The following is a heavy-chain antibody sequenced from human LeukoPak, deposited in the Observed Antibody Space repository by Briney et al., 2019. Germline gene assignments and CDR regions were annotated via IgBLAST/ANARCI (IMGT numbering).Heavy chain of an antibody. V-gene: IGHV4-34*01. CDR3: AGLFDYGDSHYYYYYMDV. CDR1: GGSFSGYY. Sequence: SETLSLICAVYGGSFSGYYWSWIRQPPGKGLEWIGEINHSGSTNYNPSLKSRVTISVDTSKNQFSLKLSSVTAADTAVYYCAGLFDYGDSHYYYYYMDVWGKGTTVTVSS. J-gene: IGHJ6*03. CDR2: INHSGST. D-gene: IGHD4-17*01.